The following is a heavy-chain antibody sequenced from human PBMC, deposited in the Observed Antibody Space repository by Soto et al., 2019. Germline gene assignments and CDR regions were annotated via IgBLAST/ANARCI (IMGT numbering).Heavy chain of an antibody. CDR1: GGSFSGYY. Sequence: SETLSLTCAVYGGSFSGYYWSWIRQPPGKGLEWIGEINHSGSTNYNPSLKSRVTISVDTSKNQFSLKLSSVTAADTAVYYCARGDGILYNWFDPWGQGTLVTVSS. CDR3: ARGDGILYNWFDP. D-gene: IGHD3-10*01. CDR2: INHSGST. J-gene: IGHJ5*02. V-gene: IGHV4-34*01.